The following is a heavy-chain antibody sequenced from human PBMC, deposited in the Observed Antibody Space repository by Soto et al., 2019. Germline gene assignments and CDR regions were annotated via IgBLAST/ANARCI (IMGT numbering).Heavy chain of an antibody. D-gene: IGHD3-3*01. J-gene: IGHJ4*02. V-gene: IGHV3-23*01. Sequence: EVQLLESGGGLIQPGGSLRLSCEASGFTFGTYGMGWVRLAPGKGLEWVSTITGGNTYYAASVRGRFTISRDNYKNTLYLQMSSLRAEDTALYYCAKDKERGGYDSDFDSWGQGTLVTVSS. CDR1: GFTFGTYG. CDR3: AKDKERGGYDSDFDS. CDR2: ITGGNT.